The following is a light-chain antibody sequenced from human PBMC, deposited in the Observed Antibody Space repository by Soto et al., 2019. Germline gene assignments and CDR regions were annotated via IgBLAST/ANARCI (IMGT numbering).Light chain of an antibody. CDR2: DAS. V-gene: IGKV3-11*01. CDR1: QSVSSY. CDR3: QQFGTSPPRT. Sequence: EIVLTQSPATLSLSPGERATLSCRASQSVSSYLAWYQQKPGQAPRLLIYDASNRATGIPDRFSGSGSGTDFTLTINRLEPEDFAVYYCQQFGTSPPRTFGPGTKVDIK. J-gene: IGKJ3*01.